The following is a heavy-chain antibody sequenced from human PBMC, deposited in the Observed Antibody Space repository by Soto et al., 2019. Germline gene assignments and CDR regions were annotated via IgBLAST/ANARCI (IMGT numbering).Heavy chain of an antibody. V-gene: IGHV4-30-4*01. CDR3: ARGVGFGELDF. Sequence: QVQLQESGPGLVKPSETLSLTCTVSGDSISSGDYYWSWIRQPPGKGLEWIGFIYYSGGPYYSPSLKSRISISVDTSKNQFSLKLHSVTAADTAVYYCARGVGFGELDFCGLGTLVTVSS. J-gene: IGHJ4*02. CDR2: IYYSGGP. D-gene: IGHD3-10*01. CDR1: GDSISSGDYY.